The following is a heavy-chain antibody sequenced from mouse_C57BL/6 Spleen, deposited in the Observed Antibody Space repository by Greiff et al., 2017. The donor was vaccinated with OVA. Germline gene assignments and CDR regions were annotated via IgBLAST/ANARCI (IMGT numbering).Heavy chain of an antibody. CDR1: GYTFTDYE. D-gene: IGHD1-1*01. Sequence: QVQLQQSGAELVRPGASVTLSSKASGYTFTDYEMHWVKQTPVHGLEWIGAIDPETGGTAYNQKFKGKAILTADKSSSTAYMELRSLTSEDSAVYYCTREDYYGSSSFAYWGQGTLVTVSA. J-gene: IGHJ3*01. CDR3: TREDYYGSSSFAY. CDR2: IDPETGGT. V-gene: IGHV1-15*01.